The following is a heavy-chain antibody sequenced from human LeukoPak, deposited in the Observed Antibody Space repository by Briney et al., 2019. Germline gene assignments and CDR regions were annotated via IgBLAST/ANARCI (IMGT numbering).Heavy chain of an antibody. Sequence: GGSLRLSCAASGFTFSSYGMNWVRQAPGKGLEWVSSISSSSSYIYYADSVKGRFTISRDNAKNSLYLQMNSLRAEDTAVYYCARRRDGYNSDDYWGQGTLVTVSS. CDR3: ARRRDGYNSDDY. CDR2: ISSSSSYI. D-gene: IGHD5-24*01. J-gene: IGHJ4*02. CDR1: GFTFSSYG. V-gene: IGHV3-21*01.